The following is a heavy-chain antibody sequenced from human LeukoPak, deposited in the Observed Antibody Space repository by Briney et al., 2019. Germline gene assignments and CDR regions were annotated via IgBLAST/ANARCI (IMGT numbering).Heavy chain of an antibody. CDR1: GGSISSSSYY. Sequence: PSETLSLTCTVSGGSISSSSYYWSWIRQPPGKGLEWIGEINHSGSTNYNPSLKSRVTISVDTSKNQFSLKLSSVTAADTAVYYCARSPATYDSSGYYFDYWGQGTLVTVSS. CDR3: ARSPATYDSSGYYFDY. V-gene: IGHV4-39*07. D-gene: IGHD3-22*01. J-gene: IGHJ4*02. CDR2: INHSGST.